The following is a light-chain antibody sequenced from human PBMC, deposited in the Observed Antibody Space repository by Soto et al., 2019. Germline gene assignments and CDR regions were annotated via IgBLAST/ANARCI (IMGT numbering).Light chain of an antibody. J-gene: IGKJ1*01. CDR3: LKYTKDAPVT. V-gene: IGKV1-27*01. Sequence: DIQMTQSPSSLSASVGDRVTLTCRASQDISQYLAWFQQRPGKVPKLLIYYASTLQSGVPSRFSGSGSGTEFTLTISSLQPEDVATYYCLKYTKDAPVTFGEGTKVEI. CDR2: YAS. CDR1: QDISQY.